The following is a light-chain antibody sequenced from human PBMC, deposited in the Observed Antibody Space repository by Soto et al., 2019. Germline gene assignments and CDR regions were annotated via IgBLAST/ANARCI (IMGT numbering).Light chain of an antibody. CDR3: QTWGTGTVV. CDR2: LNGDGSH. CDR1: SGHSSYA. V-gene: IGLV4-69*01. J-gene: IGLJ2*01. Sequence: QSVLTQSPSASASLGASVKVTCTLSSGHSSYAIAWHQQQPEKGPRYLMKLNGDGSHNKGDGIPDRFSGSSSGAERYLTISSLQSEDEADYYCQTWGTGTVVFGGGTQLTV.